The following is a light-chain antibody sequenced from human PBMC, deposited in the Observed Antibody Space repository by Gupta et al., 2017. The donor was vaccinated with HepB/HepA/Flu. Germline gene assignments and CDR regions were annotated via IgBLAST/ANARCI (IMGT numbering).Light chain of an antibody. CDR2: QDN. V-gene: IGLV3-1*01. Sequence: SSELTQPPSMSVSPGQTASITCSGDKLGEKYVSWYQQRPGQSPLLVISQDNKRPSGIPERFSGSNSGNTATLTISGTQAMDEADYYCQAWDSGTVVFGGGTKVTVL. CDR1: KLGEKY. J-gene: IGLJ2*01. CDR3: QAWDSGTVV.